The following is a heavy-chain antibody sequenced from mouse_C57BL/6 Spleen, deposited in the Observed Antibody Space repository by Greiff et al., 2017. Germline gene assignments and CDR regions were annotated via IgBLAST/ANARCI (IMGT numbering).Heavy chain of an antibody. J-gene: IGHJ2*01. Sequence: QVQLQQPGAELVKPGASVKLSCKASGYTFTSYWMYWVKQRPGQGLEWIGMIHPDSGSTNYTEKFKGKATMTVDKSSSTAYMQLSSLTSEDSAVYYCARRDSYGSSYSFDYWGQGTTLAVSS. CDR1: GYTFTSYW. CDR2: IHPDSGST. V-gene: IGHV1-64*01. CDR3: ARRDSYGSSYSFDY. D-gene: IGHD1-1*01.